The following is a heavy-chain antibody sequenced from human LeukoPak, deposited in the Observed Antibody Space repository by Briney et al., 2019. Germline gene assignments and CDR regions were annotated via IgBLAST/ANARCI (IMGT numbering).Heavy chain of an antibody. J-gene: IGHJ4*02. D-gene: IGHD2-2*02. V-gene: IGHV4-59*12. CDR1: GGSISRYY. CDR2: IYYSGST. CDR3: ARATADCSSTSCYNFDY. Sequence: SETLSLTCTVSGGSISRYYWSWIRQPPGKGLEWIGYIYYSGSTNYNPSLKSRVTISGDTSKNQFSLKLSSVTAADTAVYYCARATADCSSTSCYNFDYWGQGTLVTVSS.